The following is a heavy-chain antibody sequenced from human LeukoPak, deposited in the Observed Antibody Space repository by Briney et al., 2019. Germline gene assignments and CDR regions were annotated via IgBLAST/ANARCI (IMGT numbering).Heavy chain of an antibody. V-gene: IGHV1-18*01. Sequence: AASVKVSCKASGYTFTSYGISWVRQAPGQGLEWMGWISAYNGNTNYAQKLQGRVTMTTDTSTSTAYMELRSLRSDDTAVYYCAREPPSVVRGYYYDGMDVWGQGTTVTVSS. CDR1: GYTFTSYG. CDR2: ISAYNGNT. CDR3: AREPPSVVRGYYYDGMDV. J-gene: IGHJ6*02. D-gene: IGHD4-23*01.